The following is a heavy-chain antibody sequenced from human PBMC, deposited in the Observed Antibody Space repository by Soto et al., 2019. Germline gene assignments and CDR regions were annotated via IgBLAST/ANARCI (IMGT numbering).Heavy chain of an antibody. V-gene: IGHV1-18*01. D-gene: IGHD1-26*01. CDR2: LSAYNGDT. CDR1: GYTFINYG. CDR3: ESWSAIVGGAEALDV. Sequence: QVQLVQYGAEVKKPGASVRVSCKTSGYTFINYGITWVRQAPGQGLEWMGWLSAYNGDTSSSEKLQDRFTMTTDTSTNTVYIDLRSLTSDDTALYYCESWSAIVGGAEALDVWGQGTMVIVSS. J-gene: IGHJ3*01.